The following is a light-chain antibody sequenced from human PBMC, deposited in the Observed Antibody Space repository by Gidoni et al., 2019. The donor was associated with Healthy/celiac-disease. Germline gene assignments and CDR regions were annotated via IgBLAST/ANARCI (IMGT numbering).Light chain of an antibody. J-gene: IGLJ1*01. CDR3: QVWDSSSDHHYV. V-gene: IGLV3-21*04. CDR1: NIGSKS. Sequence: SYVLTQPPSVSVAPGKTARITCGGNNIGSKSVHWYQQKQGQAPVLVIYYDSDRPSGIPERFSGSNSGNTATLTISRVEAGDEADYYCQVWDSSSDHHYVFGTGTKVTVL. CDR2: YDS.